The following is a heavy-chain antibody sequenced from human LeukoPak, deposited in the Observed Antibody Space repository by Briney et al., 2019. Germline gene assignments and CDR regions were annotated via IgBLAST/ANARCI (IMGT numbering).Heavy chain of an antibody. CDR3: ARQGTYGFYYFDY. V-gene: IGHV4-39*01. D-gene: IGHD3-10*01. CDR1: GDSVSSSHYY. J-gene: IGHJ4*02. Sequence: SETLSLTCSVSGDSVSSSHYYWGWIRQPPGKGLEWIGTIYYSGTTYYNPSLKSRVTISVDTSKNQFSLKLSSVTAADTAVYYCARQGTYGFYYFDYWGQGTLVTVSS. CDR2: IYYSGTT.